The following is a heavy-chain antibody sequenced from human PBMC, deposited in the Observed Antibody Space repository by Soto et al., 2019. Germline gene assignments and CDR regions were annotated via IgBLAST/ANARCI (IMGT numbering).Heavy chain of an antibody. CDR3: ARDRGVSPPNYYYYGMDV. CDR1: GFTVSSNY. D-gene: IGHD3-10*01. CDR2: IYSGGST. V-gene: IGHV3-53*02. J-gene: IGHJ6*02. Sequence: EVQLVETGGGLIQPGGSLRLSCAASGFTVSSNYMSWVRQAPGKGLEWVSVIYSGGSTYYADSVKGRFTISRDNSKNTLYLQMNSLRAEDTAVYYCARDRGVSPPNYYYYGMDVWGQGTTVTDSS.